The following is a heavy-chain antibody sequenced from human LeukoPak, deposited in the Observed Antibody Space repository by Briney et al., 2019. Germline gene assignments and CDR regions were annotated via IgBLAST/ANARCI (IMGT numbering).Heavy chain of an antibody. CDR3: ARVGVLSSSWLLY. J-gene: IGHJ4*02. CDR1: VFTFRSYE. V-gene: IGHV3-48*03. Sequence: GGSLRLSCAASVFTFRSYEMNWVRQAPGKGLEWVSSIISGSATIYFADSVKGRFTISRDNAKNSLYLQMNSLRAEDTAVYYCARVGVLSSSWLLYWGQGTLVTVSS. CDR2: IISGSATI. D-gene: IGHD6-13*01.